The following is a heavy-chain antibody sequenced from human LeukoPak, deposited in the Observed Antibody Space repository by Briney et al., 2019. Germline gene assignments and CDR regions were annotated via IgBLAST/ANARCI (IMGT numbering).Heavy chain of an antibody. V-gene: IGHV4-59*01. D-gene: IGHD2-2*01. J-gene: IGHJ5*02. CDR2: IYYSGST. Sequence: SETLSLTCTVSGGSISSYYWSWIRQPPGKGLEWIGYIYYSGSTNYNPSLKSRVTISVDTSKNQFSLKLSSVTAADTAVYYCARGEYQLLQNWFDPWGQGTLVTVSS. CDR1: GGSISSYY. CDR3: ARGEYQLLQNWFDP.